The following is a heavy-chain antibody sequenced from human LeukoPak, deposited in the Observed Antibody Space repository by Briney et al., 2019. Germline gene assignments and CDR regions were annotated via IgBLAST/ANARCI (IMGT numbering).Heavy chain of an antibody. CDR3: AKEKQRNFDY. Sequence: QPGGSLRPSCAASGFTFSNYAMSWVRQAPGKGLEWVSGISGSGDSTYYGDSVKGRFTISRDNSKNTLYLQMNSLRAEDTAVYYCAKEKQRNFDYWGQGTLVTVSS. CDR2: ISGSGDST. V-gene: IGHV3-23*01. J-gene: IGHJ4*02. CDR1: GFTFSNYA.